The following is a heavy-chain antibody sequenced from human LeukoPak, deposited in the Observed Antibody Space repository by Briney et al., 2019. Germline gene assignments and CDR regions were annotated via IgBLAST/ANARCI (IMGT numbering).Heavy chain of an antibody. J-gene: IGHJ2*01. D-gene: IGHD3-22*01. V-gene: IGHV4-31*03. CDR1: GGSISSGASD. CDR3: ARAARQGFTMIVVPFFYFDL. Sequence: SQTLSLTCTVSGGSISSGASDWGWIRQHPKRGLEWVGYINHSGSTYYNPSLGSRVTMSVDTSKDQFSLKLSSVTAADSAVYYCARAARQGFTMIVVPFFYFDLWGRGTLVTVSS. CDR2: INHSGST.